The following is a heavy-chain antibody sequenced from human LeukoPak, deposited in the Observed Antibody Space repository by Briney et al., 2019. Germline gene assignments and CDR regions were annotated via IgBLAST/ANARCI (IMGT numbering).Heavy chain of an antibody. CDR2: IKEDGSEK. Sequence: GSLRLSCAASGFSFSSYWMTWVRQAPGEGLEWVATIKEDGSEKYFVDSVKGRFTISRDNAKNSLYLQMNSLRAEDTAVYYCTSPGVVYARSFGHWGQGTLVTVSS. CDR3: TSPGVVYARSFGH. J-gene: IGHJ4*02. V-gene: IGHV3-7*01. D-gene: IGHD2-8*02. CDR1: GFSFSSYW.